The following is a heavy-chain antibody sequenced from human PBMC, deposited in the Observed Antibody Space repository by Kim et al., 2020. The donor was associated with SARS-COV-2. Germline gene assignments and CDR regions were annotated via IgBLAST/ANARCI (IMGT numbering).Heavy chain of an antibody. D-gene: IGHD4-17*01. V-gene: IGHV3-30*04. Sequence: GGSLRLSCAASGFTFSSYAMHWVRQAPGKGLEWVAVISYDGSNKYYADSVKGRFTISRDNSKNTLYLQMNSLRAEDTAVYYCARGLFNGDYGNWFDPWG. CDR2: ISYDGSNK. CDR3: ARGLFNGDYGNWFDP. CDR1: GFTFSSYA. J-gene: IGHJ5*02.